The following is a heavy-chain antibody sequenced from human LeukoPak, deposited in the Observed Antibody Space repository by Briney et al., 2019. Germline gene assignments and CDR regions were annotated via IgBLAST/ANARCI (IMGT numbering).Heavy chain of an antibody. D-gene: IGHD1-20*01. Sequence: SVKVSCKASGGTFSSYAISWVRQAPGQGLEWMGGIIPIFGTANYAQKFQGRVTTTTDESTSTAYMELSSLRSEDTAVYYCARARGEYNWNYYYMDVWGKGTTVTVSS. J-gene: IGHJ6*03. CDR3: ARARGEYNWNYYYMDV. CDR2: IIPIFGTA. CDR1: GGTFSSYA. V-gene: IGHV1-69*05.